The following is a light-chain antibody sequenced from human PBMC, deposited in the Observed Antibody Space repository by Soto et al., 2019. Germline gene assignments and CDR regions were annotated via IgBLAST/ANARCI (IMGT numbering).Light chain of an antibody. V-gene: IGKV3-20*01. CDR2: GAS. J-gene: IGKJ1*01. Sequence: EIVLTQSPGTLSLSPGERATLSCRASQSVSSSYLAWYQQKPGQAPRLLIYGASSRATGIPDRFSGRGSGTDFTLTISRLEPEHFAVYYCQQYGSSPGTFGQGTKVEIK. CDR3: QQYGSSPGT. CDR1: QSVSSSY.